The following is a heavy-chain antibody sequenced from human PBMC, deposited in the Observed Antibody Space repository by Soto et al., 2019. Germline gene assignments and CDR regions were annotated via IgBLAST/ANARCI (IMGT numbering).Heavy chain of an antibody. J-gene: IGHJ6*02. CDR3: ARCGYTYGYDGDV. V-gene: IGHV3-74*01. CDR2: INSDGSST. Sequence: EVQLVESGGGLVQPGGSLRLSCAASGFTFSGYWMHWVRQAPGKGLVWVSRINSDGSSTGYADSVKGRFTISRDNAKNTLYLQMNSLRAEDTAVYYCARCGYTYGYDGDVWGQGTTVTVSS. D-gene: IGHD5-18*01. CDR1: GFTFSGYW.